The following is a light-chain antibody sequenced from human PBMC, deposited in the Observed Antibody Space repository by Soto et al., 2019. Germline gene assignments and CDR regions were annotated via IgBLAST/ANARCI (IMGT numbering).Light chain of an antibody. CDR3: QQYGSSPWT. CDR1: QSVSSSY. V-gene: IGKV3-20*01. CDR2: GAS. Sequence: EIVLTQSPGTLSLSPGERATLSCRASQSVSSSYLAWYQQKPGQAPRLLIYGASSRATGIPDRFSGSGSGTAFTLTISRLEPEDCEVYYCQQYGSSPWTFGQGTKVEIK. J-gene: IGKJ1*01.